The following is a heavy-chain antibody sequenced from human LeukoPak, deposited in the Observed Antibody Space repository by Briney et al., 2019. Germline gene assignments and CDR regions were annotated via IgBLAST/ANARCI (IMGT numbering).Heavy chain of an antibody. D-gene: IGHD2-21*02. J-gene: IGHJ4*02. Sequence: GGSLRLSYAASGFTFSSYWMHWVRQAPGKRLMWVSRINTYGTITDYADSVKGRFTISRDNAKNTLYLQMNSLRAEDTAVYFCARAYCGGDCYSHYFDHWGQGTLVTVSS. V-gene: IGHV3-74*01. CDR1: GFTFSSYW. CDR2: INTYGTIT. CDR3: ARAYCGGDCYSHYFDH.